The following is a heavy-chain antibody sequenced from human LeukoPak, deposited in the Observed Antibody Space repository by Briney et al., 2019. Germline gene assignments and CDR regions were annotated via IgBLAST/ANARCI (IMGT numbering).Heavy chain of an antibody. CDR1: VDSISSGGYS. CDR3: ARVGSSGYYFVY. Sequence: PSETLSLTCAVSVDSISSGGYSWRWIRQPPGKGLEWIGYIDYSGSTNYNPSLKSRVTISVDTSKNQFSLKLSSVTAADTAVYYCARVGSSGYYFVYWGQGTLVTVSS. CDR2: IDYSGST. D-gene: IGHD3-22*01. V-gene: IGHV4-61*08. J-gene: IGHJ4*02.